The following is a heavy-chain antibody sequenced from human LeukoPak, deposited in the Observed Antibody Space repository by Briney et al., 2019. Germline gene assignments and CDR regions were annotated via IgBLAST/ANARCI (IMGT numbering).Heavy chain of an antibody. J-gene: IGHJ5*02. CDR1: GFTFSSYS. D-gene: IGHD3-3*01. Sequence: PGGSLRLSCAASGFTFSSYSMNWVRQAPGKGLEWVSYISSSSTIYYADSVKGRFTISRDNAKNSLYLQMNSLRAEDTAVYYCARDLQDFWSGYPNWFDPWGQGTLVTVSS. CDR3: ARDLQDFWSGYPNWFDP. V-gene: IGHV3-48*01. CDR2: ISSSSTI.